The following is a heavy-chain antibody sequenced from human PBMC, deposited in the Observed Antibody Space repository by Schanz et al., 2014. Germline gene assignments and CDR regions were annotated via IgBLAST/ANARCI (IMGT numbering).Heavy chain of an antibody. J-gene: IGHJ4*02. CDR3: AKSLESCPGGRCSRGYFDY. CDR1: GFTFSSYS. V-gene: IGHV3-23*04. Sequence: EEQLVESGGGLVQPGGSLRLSCAASGFTFSSYSMNWVRQAPGKGLEWVSLISDSGDTAYYADSVKGRFTISRDNFKGALYLQMSSLRAEDTAVYYCAKSLESCPGGRCSRGYFDYWGQGTLVTVSS. CDR2: ISDSGDTA. D-gene: IGHD2-8*02.